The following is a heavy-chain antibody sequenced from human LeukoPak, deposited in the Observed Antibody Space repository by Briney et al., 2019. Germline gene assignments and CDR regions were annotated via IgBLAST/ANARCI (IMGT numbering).Heavy chain of an antibody. D-gene: IGHD5-24*01. V-gene: IGHV3-30*04. CDR3: ARPSPPGDGYNPCDY. J-gene: IGHJ4*02. Sequence: GGSLRLSCAASGFTFSSYGMHWVRQAPGKGLEWVAVISNDERNKYYRDSVKGRFTISRDNSKNTVYLQMNSLRTEDTAVYYCARPSPPGDGYNPCDYWGPGALVIVSS. CDR2: ISNDERNK. CDR1: GFTFSSYG.